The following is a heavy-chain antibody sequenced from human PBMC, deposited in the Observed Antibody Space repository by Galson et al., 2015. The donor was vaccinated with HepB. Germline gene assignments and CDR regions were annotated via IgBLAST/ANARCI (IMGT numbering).Heavy chain of an antibody. Sequence: SVKVSCKASGGTFSSYTISWVRQAPGQGLEWMGRIIPILGIANYAQKFQGRVTITADKSTSTAYMELSSLRSEDTAVYYCARSYGSDGRYYYYGMDVWGQGTTVTVSS. J-gene: IGHJ6*02. D-gene: IGHD1-26*01. CDR3: ARSYGSDGRYYYYGMDV. CDR1: GGTFSSYT. V-gene: IGHV1-69*02. CDR2: IIPILGIA.